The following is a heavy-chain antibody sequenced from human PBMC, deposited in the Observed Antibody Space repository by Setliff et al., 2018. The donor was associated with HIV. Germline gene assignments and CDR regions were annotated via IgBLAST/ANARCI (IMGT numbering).Heavy chain of an antibody. Sequence: SETLSLTCAVYGGSFSGYYWSWIRQPPGKGLEWIGEINHSGSTNYNPSLKSRVTISVGTSKNQFSLKLSSVTAADTAVFYCARLTTTYYYDSSAYYHPVWGQGTLVTVSS. D-gene: IGHD3-22*01. CDR2: INHSGST. CDR3: ARLTTTYYYDSSAYYHPV. J-gene: IGHJ4*02. V-gene: IGHV4-34*01. CDR1: GGSFSGYY.